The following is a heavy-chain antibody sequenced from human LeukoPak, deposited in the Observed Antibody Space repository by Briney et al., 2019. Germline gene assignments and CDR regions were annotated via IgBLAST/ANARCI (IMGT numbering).Heavy chain of an antibody. CDR1: GGSISSFH. V-gene: IGHV4-59*06. CDR2: TYYTGST. D-gene: IGHD2/OR15-2a*01. Sequence: SETLSLTCTVSGGSISSFHWSWIRQHPGKGLEWIGYTYYTGSTYYNPSLKSRLTISVDMSKNQFSLKLSSVTAADTAVYYCARSSLRLIFFDYWGQGTLVTVSS. J-gene: IGHJ4*02. CDR3: ARSSLRLIFFDY.